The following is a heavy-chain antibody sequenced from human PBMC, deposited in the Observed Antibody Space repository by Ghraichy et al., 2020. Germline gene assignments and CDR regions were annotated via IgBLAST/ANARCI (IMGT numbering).Heavy chain of an antibody. J-gene: IGHJ2*01. CDR2: IHHSGST. CDR3: AREQAWLPQPPTDPYWFFDL. Sequence: SETLSLTCTVSGGSISTYYWNWFRQPPGKGLEWVGHIHHSGSTKYNPSLKSRVSISLDTSKNQFSLELTSVTAADTAVYFCAREQAWLPQPPTDPYWFFDLWGRGTLVTVSS. CDR1: GGSISTYY. V-gene: IGHV4-59*01. D-gene: IGHD5-12*01.